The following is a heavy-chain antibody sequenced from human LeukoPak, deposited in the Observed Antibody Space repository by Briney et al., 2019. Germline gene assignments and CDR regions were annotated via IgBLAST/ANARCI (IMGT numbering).Heavy chain of an antibody. D-gene: IGHD5-12*01. CDR3: ARSGGYDYGRGYFDY. CDR2: IYPGDSHT. V-gene: IGHV5-51*01. J-gene: IGHJ4*01. CDR1: GYSFTSYW. Sequence: GESLNISCKGSGYSFTSYWIGWVRQMPGKGLECMGIIYPGDSHTRYSPSFQGQVTISADKSISTAYLQWNSLKASETAIYYCARSGGYDYGRGYFDYWGHRTLVTVSS.